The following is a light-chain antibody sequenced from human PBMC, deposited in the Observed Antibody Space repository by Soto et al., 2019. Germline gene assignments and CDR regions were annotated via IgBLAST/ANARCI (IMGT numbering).Light chain of an antibody. V-gene: IGKV3-20*01. Sequence: EIVLTQSPGTLSLSPGERATLSCRASQSVYSNYLAWYQHKPGQAPRLLISGASSRATGIPDRFSGSGSGTDFTLTINRLEPEDFAVYYCQPYGSSRLFGQGTKLEIK. CDR3: QPYGSSRL. CDR1: QSVYSNY. J-gene: IGKJ2*01. CDR2: GAS.